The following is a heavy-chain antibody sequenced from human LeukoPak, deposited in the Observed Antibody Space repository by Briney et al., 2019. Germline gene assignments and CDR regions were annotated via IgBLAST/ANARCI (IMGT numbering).Heavy chain of an antibody. J-gene: IGHJ4*02. CDR1: GSTFSSYS. Sequence: GGSLRLSCAASGSTFSSYSMNWVRQAPGKGLEWVSSISSSSSYIYYADSVKGRFTISRDNAKNSLYLQMNSLRAEDTAVYYCARLRGSGSYYSPSYFDYWGQGTLVTVSS. D-gene: IGHD3-10*01. V-gene: IGHV3-21*01. CDR3: ARLRGSGSYYSPSYFDY. CDR2: ISSSSSYI.